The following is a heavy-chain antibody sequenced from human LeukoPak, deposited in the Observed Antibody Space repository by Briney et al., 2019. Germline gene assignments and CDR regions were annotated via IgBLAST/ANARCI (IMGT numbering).Heavy chain of an antibody. J-gene: IGHJ5*02. CDR2: IYPGDSDT. Sequence: GESLKISCKGSGYSFTSYWIGWVRQMPGKGREWMGIIYPGDSDTRYSPSFQGQVTISADKSISPAYLQWSSLKASDTAMYYCARHGQSTAMVTNWFDPWGQGTLVTVSS. V-gene: IGHV5-51*01. CDR1: GYSFTSYW. D-gene: IGHD5-18*01. CDR3: ARHGQSTAMVTNWFDP.